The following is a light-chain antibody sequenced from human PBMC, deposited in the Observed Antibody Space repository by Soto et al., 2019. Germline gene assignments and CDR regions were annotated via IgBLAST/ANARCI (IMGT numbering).Light chain of an antibody. J-gene: IGKJ1*01. CDR1: QSVSSSY. Sequence: EIVLTQSPGTLSLSPGERAALFVRASQSVSSSYLAWYQQKPGQAPRLLIYGASSRATGIPDRFSGSGSGTDFTLTISRLEPEDFAVYYCQQYGSSGTFGQGTKVDIK. CDR3: QQYGSSGT. CDR2: GAS. V-gene: IGKV3-20*01.